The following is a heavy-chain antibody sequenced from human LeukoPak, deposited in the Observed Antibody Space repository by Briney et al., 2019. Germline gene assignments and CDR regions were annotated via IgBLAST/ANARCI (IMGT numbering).Heavy chain of an antibody. CDR3: ASSSERDYDFWSGYPLGY. D-gene: IGHD3-3*01. CDR1: GIPFSGYN. CDR2: INSSSSYI. J-gene: IGHJ4*02. Sequence: GSLRLPCAASGIPFSGYNMNWVRQAPGKGLEWVSSINSSSSYIYYADSVKGRFTISRDNAKNSLYLQMNSLRAEDTAVYYCASSSERDYDFWSGYPLGYWGQGTLATVSS. V-gene: IGHV3-21*01.